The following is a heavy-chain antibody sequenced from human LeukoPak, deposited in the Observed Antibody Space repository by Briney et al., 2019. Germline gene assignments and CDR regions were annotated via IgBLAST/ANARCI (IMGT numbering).Heavy chain of an antibody. Sequence: GGSLRLSCAASGFTFDDYAMQWVRQAPGKGLEWVSLISWNGVSTYYAASVKGRFTISRDNSKNSLYLQMNSLKAEDTALYYCAKAIQDDSSGFFDYWGQGTLVTVSS. D-gene: IGHD3-22*01. V-gene: IGHV3-43D*03. CDR3: AKAIQDDSSGFFDY. CDR1: GFTFDDYA. J-gene: IGHJ4*02. CDR2: ISWNGVST.